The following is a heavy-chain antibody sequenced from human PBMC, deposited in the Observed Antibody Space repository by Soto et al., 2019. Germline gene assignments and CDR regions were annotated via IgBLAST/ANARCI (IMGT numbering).Heavy chain of an antibody. CDR1: GFTLSSYG. D-gene: IGHD3-16*01. CDR2: ICAAGGTT. V-gene: IGHV3-NL1*01. CDR3: AKDRLAGGFDY. J-gene: IGHJ4*02. Sequence: GXSLRLSCAASGFTLSSYGLHWFRQAPVKGLEWVAVICAAGGTTYYADSVKGRFTISRDNSRNTVYLQMNSLRADDTAVYYCAKDRLAGGFDYWGQGTLVTVSS.